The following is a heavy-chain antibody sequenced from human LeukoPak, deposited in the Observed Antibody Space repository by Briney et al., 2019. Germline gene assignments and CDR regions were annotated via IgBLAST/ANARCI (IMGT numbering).Heavy chain of an antibody. Sequence: SETLSLTCAVSGYSISSGYYWGWIRQPPGKGLEWIGSIYHSGSTYYNPSLTSRVTISVDTSKNQFSLKLSSVTAADTAVYYCARRLGYCGSTSCHGLGSDYWGQGPLVTVSS. CDR3: ARRLGYCGSTSCHGLGSDY. J-gene: IGHJ4*02. CDR2: IYHSGST. V-gene: IGHV4-38-2*01. D-gene: IGHD2-2*01. CDR1: GYSISSGYY.